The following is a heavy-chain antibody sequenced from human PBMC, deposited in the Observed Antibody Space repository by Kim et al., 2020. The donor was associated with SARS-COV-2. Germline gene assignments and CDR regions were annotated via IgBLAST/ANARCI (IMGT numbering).Heavy chain of an antibody. J-gene: IGHJ5*02. CDR3: ARTTASPDGSGSYSDWFDP. CDR1: GGSISSYY. CDR2: IYYSGST. D-gene: IGHD3-10*01. V-gene: IGHV4-59*13. Sequence: SETLSLTCTVSGGSISSYYWSWIRQPPGKGLEWIGYIYYSGSTNYNPSLKSRVTISVDTSKNQFSLKLSSVTAADTAVYYCARTTASPDGSGSYSDWFDPWGQGTLVTVSS.